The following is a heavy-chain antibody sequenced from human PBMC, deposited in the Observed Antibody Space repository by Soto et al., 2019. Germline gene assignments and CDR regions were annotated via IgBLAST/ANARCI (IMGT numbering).Heavy chain of an antibody. V-gene: IGHV1-18*04. D-gene: IGHD3-3*01. CDR3: ARDDVLEWSHHYGMDV. CDR1: GYTFTSYG. J-gene: IGHJ6*02. CDR2: ISGYNDNT. Sequence: SVQVSCKASGYTFTSYGISWVRQAPGQGLEWMGWISGYNDNTNYAQKLQGRVTMTTDTSASTAYMELRSLRSDDTAVYYCARDDVLEWSHHYGMDVWGQGTTVTVSS.